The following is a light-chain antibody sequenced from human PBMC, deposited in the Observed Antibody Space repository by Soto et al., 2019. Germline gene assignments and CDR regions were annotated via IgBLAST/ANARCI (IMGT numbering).Light chain of an antibody. Sequence: DIVLTQSPDSLAVSLGERATINCKSSQSVLYSSNNKNYLAWYQQKPGQPPKLLFYWASTRESGVPNRFSGSGSETGFTLTISSLQAEDVAVYYGQNYCRPWTFGQGTKVEIK. CDR2: WAS. CDR3: QNYCRPWT. CDR1: QSVLYSSNNKNY. J-gene: IGKJ1*01. V-gene: IGKV4-1*01.